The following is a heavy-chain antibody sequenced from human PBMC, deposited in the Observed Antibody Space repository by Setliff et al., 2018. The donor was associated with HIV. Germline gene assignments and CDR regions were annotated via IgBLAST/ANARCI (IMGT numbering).Heavy chain of an antibody. J-gene: IGHJ5*02. CDR1: GGSITGSPYF. CDR3: ARVIPAGVPPNWFDP. D-gene: IGHD2-2*01. CDR2: IHYTGRT. V-gene: IGHV4-39*02. Sequence: PSETLSLTCTVSGGSITGSPYFWGWIRRPPLKGLEWIASIHYTGRTYYNPSLKSRVSTSVDPSKNHLSLKLTPVTAADTAVYYCARVIPAGVPPNWFDPWGHGTLVTVSS.